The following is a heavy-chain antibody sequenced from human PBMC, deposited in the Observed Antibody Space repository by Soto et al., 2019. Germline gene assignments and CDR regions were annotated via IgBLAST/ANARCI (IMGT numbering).Heavy chain of an antibody. CDR2: ISAYNGNT. D-gene: IGHD2-15*01. V-gene: IGHV1-18*01. J-gene: IGHJ5*02. Sequence: QVQLVQSGAEVKKPGASVKVSCKASGYTFTSYGISWVRQAPGQGLEWMGWISAYNGNTNYAQKFQGRVTITADESTSTAYMELSSLRSEDTAVYYCARVGSGYCSGGSCHNWFDPWGQGTLVTVSS. CDR3: ARVGSGYCSGGSCHNWFDP. CDR1: GYTFTSYG.